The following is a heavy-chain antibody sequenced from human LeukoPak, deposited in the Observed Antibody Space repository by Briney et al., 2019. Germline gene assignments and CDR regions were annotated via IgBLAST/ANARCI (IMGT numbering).Heavy chain of an antibody. Sequence: SETLSLTCTVAGDSVSSVTDYWAWIRQPPGKGLEWIASADYSGGTYYNPSLESRVAISADMSKKQISLTLTSVTGADTAVYFCATGGGPFDYWGQGILVTVSS. J-gene: IGHJ4*02. V-gene: IGHV4-39*07. CDR2: ADYSGGT. D-gene: IGHD3-16*01. CDR3: ATGGGPFDY. CDR1: GDSVSSVTDY.